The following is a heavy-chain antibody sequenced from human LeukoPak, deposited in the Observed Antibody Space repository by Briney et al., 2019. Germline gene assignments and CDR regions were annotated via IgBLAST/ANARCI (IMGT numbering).Heavy chain of an antibody. D-gene: IGHD3-3*01. CDR2: IYSGGST. CDR3: AKSLTYYDFWSGSPDAFDI. V-gene: IGHV3-66*01. J-gene: IGHJ3*02. CDR1: GFTVSSNY. Sequence: GGSLRLSCAASGFTVSSNYMSWVRQAPGKGLEWVSVIYSGGSTYYADSVKGRFTISRDNSKNTLYLQMNSLRAEDTAVYYCAKSLTYYDFWSGSPDAFDIWGQGTMVTVSS.